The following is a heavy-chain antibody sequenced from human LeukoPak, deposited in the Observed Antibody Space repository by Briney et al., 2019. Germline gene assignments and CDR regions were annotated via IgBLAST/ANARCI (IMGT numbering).Heavy chain of an antibody. J-gene: IGHJ5*02. CDR3: ARLLGGSGFDP. V-gene: IGHV4-59*10. CDR2: IYTSGST. Sequence: SETLSLTCAVYGGSFSGYYWSWIRQPAGKGLEWIGRIYTSGSTNYNPSLKSRVTMSVDTSKNQFSLKLSSVTAADTAVYYCARLLGGSGFDPWGQGTLVTVSS. CDR1: GGSFSGYY. D-gene: IGHD3-16*01.